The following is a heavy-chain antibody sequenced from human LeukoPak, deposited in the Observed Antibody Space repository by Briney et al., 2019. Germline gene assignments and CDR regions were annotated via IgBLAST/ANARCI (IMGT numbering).Heavy chain of an antibody. D-gene: IGHD3-22*01. CDR2: ISYDGSNK. CDR1: GFTFSSYG. Sequence: GGSLRLSCAASGFTFSSYGMHWVRQAPGKGLEWVAVISYDGSNKYYADSVKGRFTISRDNSKNTLYLQMNSLRAEDTAVYYCAKVKYYYDSSGYFLDYWGQGTLATVSS. V-gene: IGHV3-30*18. CDR3: AKVKYYYDSSGYFLDY. J-gene: IGHJ4*02.